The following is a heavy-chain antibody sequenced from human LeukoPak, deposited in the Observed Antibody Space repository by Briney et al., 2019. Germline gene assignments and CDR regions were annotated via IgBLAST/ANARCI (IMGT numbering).Heavy chain of an antibody. CDR2: IYSGDSHT. D-gene: IGHD4-17*01. CDR1: GYRFTYW. CDR3: ASARHGDYVWDY. Sequence: GDSLKISCKGSGYRFTYWIGWVRQMPGKGLKWMGIIYSGDSHTKYSPSFQGRVTISADKSISTAYLQWSSLEASDTAMYYCASARHGDYVWDYWGQGTLVTVSS. J-gene: IGHJ4*02. V-gene: IGHV5-51*01.